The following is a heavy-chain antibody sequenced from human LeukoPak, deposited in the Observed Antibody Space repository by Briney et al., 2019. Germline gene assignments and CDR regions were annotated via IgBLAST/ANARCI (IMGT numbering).Heavy chain of an antibody. CDR3: ARGGRGGYNWDY. Sequence: GGSLGLSCAASGFIFNTYEMNWVRQAPGKGVEWVSYIIGSGSIVYYSDSVKGRFTISRDNAKNSLYLQMNRLTAEATAVYYCARGGRGGYNWDYWGQGTLVTVSS. V-gene: IGHV3-48*03. CDR2: IIGSGSIV. J-gene: IGHJ4*02. D-gene: IGHD5-24*01. CDR1: GFIFNTYE.